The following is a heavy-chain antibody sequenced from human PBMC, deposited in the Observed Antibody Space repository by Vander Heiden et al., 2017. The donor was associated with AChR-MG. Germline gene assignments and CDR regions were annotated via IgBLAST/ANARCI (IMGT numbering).Heavy chain of an antibody. V-gene: IGHV3-9*01. Sequence: EVQLVESGGGLVQPGRSLRLSCAASGFPFDDYAMHWVRQAPGKGLEWVSGISWNSGSIGYADSVKGRFTISRDNAKNSLYLQMNSLRAEDTALYYCAKEDYYYGMDVWGQGTTVTVSS. CDR3: AKEDYYYGMDV. J-gene: IGHJ6*02. CDR2: ISWNSGSI. CDR1: GFPFDDYA.